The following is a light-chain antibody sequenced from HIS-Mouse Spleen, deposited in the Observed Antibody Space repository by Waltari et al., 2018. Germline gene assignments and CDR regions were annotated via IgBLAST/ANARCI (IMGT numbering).Light chain of an antibody. CDR2: RNN. CDR3: AAWDDSLSGPV. CDR1: SSNLGSNH. Sequence: QSVLTQPPSASGTPGQRVTISCSGSSSNLGSNHVYWSQQLPGTAPKLLIYRNNQRPSGVPDRFSGSKSGTSASLAISGLRSEDEADYYCAAWDDSLSGPVFGGGTKLTVL. J-gene: IGLJ3*02. V-gene: IGLV1-47*01.